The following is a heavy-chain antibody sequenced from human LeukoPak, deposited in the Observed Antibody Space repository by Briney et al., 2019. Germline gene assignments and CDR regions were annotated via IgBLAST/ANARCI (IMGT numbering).Heavy chain of an antibody. Sequence: GASVKVSCKASGYTFSNYGMSWVRQAPGHGLEWMGWISSFNGHTKYSQKSQGRVTMTTDTSTSTAYMEVRSLRSDDTAVYYCARAWLRRKYYYYMDVWGKGTTVTVSS. V-gene: IGHV1-18*04. J-gene: IGHJ6*03. CDR1: GYTFSNYG. CDR3: ARAWLRRKYYYYMDV. D-gene: IGHD5-12*01. CDR2: ISSFNGHT.